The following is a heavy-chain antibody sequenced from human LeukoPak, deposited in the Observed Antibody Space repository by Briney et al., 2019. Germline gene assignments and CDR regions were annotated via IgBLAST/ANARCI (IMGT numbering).Heavy chain of an antibody. CDR1: GGSITNYY. J-gene: IGHJ4*02. CDR2: IYSSGNT. CDR3: ARAYYDVSAGYWCFDF. Sequence: SETLSLTCTISGGSITNYYWSWIRQSAGKGLEWIGRIYSSGNTHYNPSLQSRVTMSVDTSKSHFSLRLSSVTAADTAVYYCARAYYDVSAGYWCFDFWGQGALVTVSS. D-gene: IGHD3-9*01. V-gene: IGHV4-4*07.